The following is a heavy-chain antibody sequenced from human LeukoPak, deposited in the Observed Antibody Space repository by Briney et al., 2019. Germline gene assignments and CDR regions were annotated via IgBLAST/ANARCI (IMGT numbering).Heavy chain of an antibody. J-gene: IGHJ4*02. CDR3: ANSDDYGDY. V-gene: IGHV3-30*18. CDR2: ISYDSTNK. Sequence: PGGSLRLSCAASGFIFRDYAMHWVRQAPGKGLEWVAAISYDSTNKYYGHSVKGRFTISREDVRNTLFLQMNSLKAEDTVVYYCANSDDYGDYWGQGTLVTVSS. CDR1: GFIFRDYA.